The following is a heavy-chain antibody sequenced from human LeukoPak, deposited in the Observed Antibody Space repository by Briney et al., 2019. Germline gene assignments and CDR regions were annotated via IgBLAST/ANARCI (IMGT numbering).Heavy chain of an antibody. CDR1: GGSFSGYY. Sequence: SETLSLTCAVYGGSFSGYYWSWIRQPPGKGLECIGEINHSGSTNYNPSLKSRVTISVDTSKNQFSLKLSSVTAADTAVYYCARQPFYGGQGDYYFGYWGQGTLVTVSS. V-gene: IGHV4-34*01. CDR2: INHSGST. D-gene: IGHD2-15*01. CDR3: ARQPFYGGQGDYYFGY. J-gene: IGHJ4*02.